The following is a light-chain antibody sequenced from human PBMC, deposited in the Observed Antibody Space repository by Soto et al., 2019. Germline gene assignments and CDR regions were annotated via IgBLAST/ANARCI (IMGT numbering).Light chain of an antibody. J-gene: IGKJ1*01. Sequence: EILMTQSPATLSVSPGERATLSCRASQNVSSNLAWYQQKPGQAPRLLIYGASTRATGIPARFSGSGSGTDFTLTISSLQSEDFALYYCQQYRTFGQGTKVEIK. V-gene: IGKV3-15*01. CDR2: GAS. CDR3: QQYRT. CDR1: QNVSSN.